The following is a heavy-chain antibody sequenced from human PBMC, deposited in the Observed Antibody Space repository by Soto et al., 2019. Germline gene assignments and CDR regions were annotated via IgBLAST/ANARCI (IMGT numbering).Heavy chain of an antibody. D-gene: IGHD3-16*01. Sequence: QVQVVQSGGEVKQPGASVKVSCKASGYTFTNYGLTWVRQAPGRGLEWMGWLSPNDGKTNYAQKLQGRITMTTDTSTSTAYMELGSLRFDDTAIYYCVRGGGSNYYGLDVWGQGATVTVSS. CDR1: GYTFTNYG. CDR3: VRGGGSNYYGLDV. V-gene: IGHV1-18*01. J-gene: IGHJ6*02. CDR2: LSPNDGKT.